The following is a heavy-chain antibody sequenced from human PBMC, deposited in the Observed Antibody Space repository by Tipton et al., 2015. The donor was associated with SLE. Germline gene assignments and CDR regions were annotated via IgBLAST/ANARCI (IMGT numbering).Heavy chain of an antibody. CDR3: ATNGHGETNVFFTEYLRH. CDR2: LYAGGST. CDR1: GVSISTSRYY. Sequence: TLSLTCSVSGVSISTSRYYWGWFRRSPGQGLEWVGSLYAGGSTYFHPSLKSRASISADASKNHFSLKLNSVTAADTAVYYCATNGHGETNVFFTEYLRHWGQGTLVTVSS. V-gene: IGHV4-39*02. D-gene: IGHD1-14*01. J-gene: IGHJ1*01.